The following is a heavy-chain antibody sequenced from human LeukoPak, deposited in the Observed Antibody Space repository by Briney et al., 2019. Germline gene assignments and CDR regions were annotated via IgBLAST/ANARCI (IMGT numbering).Heavy chain of an antibody. D-gene: IGHD2-2*02. CDR1: GYTFTSYD. Sequence: GASVKVSCKASGYTFTSYDINWVRQATGQGLEWMGWMNPNSGNTGYAQKFQGRVTITRNTSISTAYMELSSLRSEDTAVYYCARAPLGLIVVVPAAIRERYYYYYYMDVWGKGTTVTVSS. J-gene: IGHJ6*03. CDR2: MNPNSGNT. V-gene: IGHV1-8*03. CDR3: ARAPLGLIVVVPAAIRERYYYYYYMDV.